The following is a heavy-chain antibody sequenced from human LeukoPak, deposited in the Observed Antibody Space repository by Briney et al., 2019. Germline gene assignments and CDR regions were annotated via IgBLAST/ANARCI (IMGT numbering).Heavy chain of an antibody. D-gene: IGHD6-13*01. Sequence: PSETLSLTCIVSGGSISSHYWSWIRQPPGKGLEWIGYIYCSGSTSYNPSLKSRVTISVDTSKNQFSLKLSSVTAADTAVYYCARHARYSSSWYYGMDVWGQGTTVTVSS. J-gene: IGHJ6*02. CDR2: IYCSGST. CDR3: ARHARYSSSWYYGMDV. CDR1: GGSISSHY. V-gene: IGHV4-59*08.